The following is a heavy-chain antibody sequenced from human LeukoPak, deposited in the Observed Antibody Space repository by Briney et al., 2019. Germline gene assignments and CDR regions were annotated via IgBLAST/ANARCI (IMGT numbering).Heavy chain of an antibody. J-gene: IGHJ4*02. D-gene: IGHD6-19*01. CDR1: GSTFSSYA. Sequence: GRSLRLSCAASGSTFSSYAMHWDRQAPGKGLEWVAFISYDGSNKYYADSVKGRFTISRDNSKNTLYLQMNSLRAEDTAVYYCARDTLYSSGWYTFDYWGQGTLVTVSS. CDR2: ISYDGSNK. V-gene: IGHV3-30-3*01. CDR3: ARDTLYSSGWYTFDY.